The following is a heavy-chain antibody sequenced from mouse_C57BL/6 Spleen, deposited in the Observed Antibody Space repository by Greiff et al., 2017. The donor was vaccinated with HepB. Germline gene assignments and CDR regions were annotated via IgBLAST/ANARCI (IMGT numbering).Heavy chain of an antibody. V-gene: IGHV1-69*01. CDR1: GYTFTSYW. CDR3: ARGLGRGGYFDY. D-gene: IGHD4-1*01. CDR2: IDPSDSYT. J-gene: IGHJ2*01. Sequence: QVQLQQSGAELVMPGASVKLSCKASGYTFTSYWMHWVKQRPGQGLEWIGEIDPSDSYTNYNQKFKGKSTLTVDKSSSTAYMQLSSLTSEDSAVYYCARGLGRGGYFDYWGQGTTLTVSS.